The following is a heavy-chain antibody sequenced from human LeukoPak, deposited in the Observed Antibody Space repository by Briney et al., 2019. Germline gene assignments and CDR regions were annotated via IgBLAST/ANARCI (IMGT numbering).Heavy chain of an antibody. V-gene: IGHV1-69*04. CDR2: IIPILGIA. D-gene: IGHD3-10*01. CDR1: GGRFGNHA. J-gene: IGHJ4*02. CDR3: ARDLRYYGSGSPFDY. Sequence: GEGSRKASGGRFGNHAISRGPPAPRPRVEGVGRIIPILGIANYAQKFQGRVTITADKSTSTAYMELSSLRSEDTAVYYCARDLRYYGSGSPFDYWGQGTLVTVSS.